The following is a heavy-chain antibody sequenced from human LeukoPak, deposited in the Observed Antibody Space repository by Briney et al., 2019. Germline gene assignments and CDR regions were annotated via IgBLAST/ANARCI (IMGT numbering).Heavy chain of an antibody. CDR2: IYLGDSDT. CDR1: GYCFSTYW. V-gene: IGHV5-51*01. J-gene: IGHJ5*01. D-gene: IGHD2-2*01. Sequence: GESLKISCKVSGYCFSTYWIGWVRQMPGKGLGWMGIIYLGDSDTRYSPSFQGQVTISADKSISTAYLQWSSLKASDTAMYYCARRSYCYSTSCYGYWFDSWGQGTLVTVSS. CDR3: ARRSYCYSTSCYGYWFDS.